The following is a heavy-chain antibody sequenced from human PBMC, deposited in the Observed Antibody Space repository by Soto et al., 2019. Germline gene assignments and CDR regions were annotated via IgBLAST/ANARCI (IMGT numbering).Heavy chain of an antibody. D-gene: IGHD2-2*01. CDR1: GGHISICD. CDR2: IYYSGST. Sequence: SETLSVTSTVAGGHISICDWSWIRQPPGKGLEWIGYIYYSGSTNYNPSLKSRVTISVDTSKNQFSLKLSSVTAADTAVYYCASCSSSTSCYGGFFDYWGQGTLVTVSS. CDR3: ASCSSSTSCYGGFFDY. J-gene: IGHJ4*02. V-gene: IGHV4-59*01.